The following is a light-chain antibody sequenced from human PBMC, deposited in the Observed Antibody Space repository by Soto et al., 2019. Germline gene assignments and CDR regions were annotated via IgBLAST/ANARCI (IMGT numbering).Light chain of an antibody. J-gene: IGLJ2*01. CDR3: CSYAGSYSVV. CDR1: SSDVGGYNY. Sequence: QSALTQPRSVSGSPGQSVTISCTGTSSDVGGYNYVSWYQQNPGKAPKLMIYDVSKLPSGVPDRFSGSKSGNTASLTISGLQAEDEADYYCCSYAGSYSVVFGGGTKLNVL. V-gene: IGLV2-11*01. CDR2: DVS.